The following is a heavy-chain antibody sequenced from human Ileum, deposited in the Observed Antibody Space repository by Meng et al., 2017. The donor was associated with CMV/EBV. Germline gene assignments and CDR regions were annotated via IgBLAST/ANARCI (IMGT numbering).Heavy chain of an antibody. Sequence: EVQLLASGGDLVTPGGSLRLSCAAPGFTFSTNVMNWVRQAPGKGLEWVSSITADGITTYDADSVKGRFTISRDNSKNTLYLSMNSLRAEDTAVYYCARRGNYIDYWGQGTLVTVSS. CDR1: GFTFSTNV. CDR2: ITADGITT. J-gene: IGHJ4*02. D-gene: IGHD1-26*01. CDR3: ARRGNYIDY. V-gene: IGHV3-23*01.